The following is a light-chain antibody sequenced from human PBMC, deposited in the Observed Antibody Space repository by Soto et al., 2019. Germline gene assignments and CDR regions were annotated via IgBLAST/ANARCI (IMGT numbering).Light chain of an antibody. CDR3: QHSYSPPRM. J-gene: IGKJ1*01. V-gene: IGKV1-39*01. CDR1: QSISSY. Sequence: DIQMTQSPSSLSASVGDRVTITCRASQSISSYLNWYQQKPGKAPKLLIYAASSLQSGLPSRFIGSGSGTDFTLTISSLQPEDFATYYCQHSYSPPRMFDKGTKVEIK. CDR2: AAS.